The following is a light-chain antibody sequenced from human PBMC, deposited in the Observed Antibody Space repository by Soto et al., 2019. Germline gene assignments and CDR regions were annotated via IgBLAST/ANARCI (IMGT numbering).Light chain of an antibody. J-gene: IGKJ1*01. CDR3: QQYKYYWT. V-gene: IGKV1-5*03. CDR1: QTVHKW. Sequence: DISMTQSPSTLSVSVGDTVTITCRASQTVHKWLAWYHQKPGKTPKLLIYEASTLQTGVPSRFTGSGSGTEFTLTISGLQPDDFGIYFCQQYKYYWTFGQGTKVDIK. CDR2: EAS.